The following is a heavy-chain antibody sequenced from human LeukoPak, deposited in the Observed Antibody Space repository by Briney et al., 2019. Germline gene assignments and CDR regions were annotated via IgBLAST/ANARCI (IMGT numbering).Heavy chain of an antibody. Sequence: SETLSLTCAVSGGSISSSNWWSWVRQPPGKGLEWIGEIYHSGSTNYNPSLKSRVTISVDTSKNQFSLKLSPVTAADTAVYYCARARGVRGGQDYYYYGMDVWGQGTTVTVSS. CDR2: IYHSGST. V-gene: IGHV4-4*02. D-gene: IGHD3-10*01. J-gene: IGHJ6*02. CDR3: ARARGVRGGQDYYYYGMDV. CDR1: GGSISSSNW.